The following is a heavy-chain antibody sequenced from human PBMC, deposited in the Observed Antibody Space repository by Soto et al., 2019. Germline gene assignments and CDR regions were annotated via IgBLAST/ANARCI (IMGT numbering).Heavy chain of an antibody. J-gene: IGHJ5*02. CDR1: GYTFTSYY. Sequence: ASVKVSCKASGYTFTSYYMHWVRQAPGQGLEWMGIINPSGGSTSYAHKFDGRVTMTRDTSTSTGYMELSSLRSEETAVYYCGRDPKLTTVTTSGWFVPWGQGTLVTVSA. D-gene: IGHD4-17*01. CDR3: GRDPKLTTVTTSGWFVP. V-gene: IGHV1-46*03. CDR2: INPSGGST.